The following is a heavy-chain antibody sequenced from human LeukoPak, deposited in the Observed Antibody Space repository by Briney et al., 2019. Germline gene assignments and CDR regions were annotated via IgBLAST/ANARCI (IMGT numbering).Heavy chain of an antibody. CDR3: ARHNRITMIVVDPYYFDY. Sequence: SETLSLTCTVSGGSISSSSYYWGWIRRPPGKGLEWIGSIYYSGSTYYNPSLKSRVTISVDTSKNQFSLKLSSVTAADTAVYYCARHNRITMIVVDPYYFDYWGQGALVTVSS. D-gene: IGHD3-22*01. CDR2: IYYSGST. V-gene: IGHV4-39*01. J-gene: IGHJ4*02. CDR1: GGSISSSSYY.